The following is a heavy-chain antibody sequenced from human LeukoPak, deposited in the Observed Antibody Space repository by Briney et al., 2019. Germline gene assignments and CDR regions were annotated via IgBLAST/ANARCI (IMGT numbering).Heavy chain of an antibody. CDR3: AKDYQVVTPYYFDY. Sequence: GGSLRLSCAASGFTFSNYVMSWVRQAPGKGLEWVSAISGSGGSTYYADSVKGRFTISRDNSKNTLYLQMNSLRAEDTAVYYCAKDYQVVTPYYFDYWGQGTLVTVSS. V-gene: IGHV3-23*01. CDR1: GFTFSNYV. D-gene: IGHD4-23*01. J-gene: IGHJ4*02. CDR2: ISGSGGST.